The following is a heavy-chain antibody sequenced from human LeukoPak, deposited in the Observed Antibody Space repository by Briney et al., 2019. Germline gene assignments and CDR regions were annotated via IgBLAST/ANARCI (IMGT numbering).Heavy chain of an antibody. J-gene: IGHJ4*02. CDR3: AREPYYCSSTSCYPPFDY. D-gene: IGHD2-2*01. CDR1: GGTFSSYA. Sequence: GSSVKVSCKASGGTFSSYAISWVRQAPGQGLEWMGRIIPILGIANYAQKFQGRVTITADKSTSTAYMELSSLRSEGTAVYYCAREPYYCSSTSCYPPFDYWGQGTLVTVSS. CDR2: IIPILGIA. V-gene: IGHV1-69*04.